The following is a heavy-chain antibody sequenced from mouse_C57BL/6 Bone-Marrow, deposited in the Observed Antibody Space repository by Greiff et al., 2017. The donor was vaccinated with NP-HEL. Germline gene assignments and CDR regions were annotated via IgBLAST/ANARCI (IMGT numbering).Heavy chain of an antibody. CDR2: INPSSGYT. CDR1: GYTFTSYT. J-gene: IGHJ4*01. Sequence: VQGVESRAELARPGASVKMSCKASGYTFTSYTMHWVKQRPGQGLEWIGYINPSSGYTKYNQKFKDKATLTADKSSSTAYMQLSSLTSEDSAVYYCARGLRRILYAMDYWGQGTSVTVSS. V-gene: IGHV1-4*01. D-gene: IGHD2-4*01. CDR3: ARGLRRILYAMDY.